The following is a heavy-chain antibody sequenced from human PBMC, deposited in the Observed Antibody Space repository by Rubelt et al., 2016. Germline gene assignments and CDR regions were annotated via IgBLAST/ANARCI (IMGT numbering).Heavy chain of an antibody. Sequence: GGGLGQPGGSLRLSCTASGFAFSNYVVNWVRQAPGKGLEWVSAIGPGRAYTYYADSVKGRFTISRDNSKNSLYLQMNSLRAEDTAVYYCARGQKRTTMLLFDYWGQGTLVTVSS. D-gene: IGHD4-17*01. CDR1: GFAFSNYV. V-gene: IGHV3-23*01. CDR3: ARGQKRTTMLLFDY. CDR2: IGPGRAYT. J-gene: IGHJ4*02.